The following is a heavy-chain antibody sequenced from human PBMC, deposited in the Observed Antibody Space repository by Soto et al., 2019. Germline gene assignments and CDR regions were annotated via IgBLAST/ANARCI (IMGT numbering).Heavy chain of an antibody. J-gene: IGHJ4*02. CDR2: IHHSGSS. CDR3: ARAGYGGNELDY. V-gene: IGHV4-4*02. CDR1: GGSITTTSW. D-gene: IGHD4-17*01. Sequence: PSETLSLTCAVCGGSITTTSWWSWVRPPPGKGLEWIGEIHHSGSSNYNPSLKSRVTISVDKSKNQFSLNLSSVTAADTAVYYCARAGYGGNELDYWGQGTLVTVSS.